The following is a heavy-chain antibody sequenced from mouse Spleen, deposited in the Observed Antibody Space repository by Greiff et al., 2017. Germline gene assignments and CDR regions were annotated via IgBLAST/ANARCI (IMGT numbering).Heavy chain of an antibody. CDR2: IWSGGST. CDR1: GFSLTSYG. Sequence: VKLEESGPGLVQPSQSLSITCTVSGFSLTSYGVHWVRQSPGKGLEWLGVIWSGGSTDYNAAFISRLSISKDNSKSQVFFKMNSLQADDTAIYYCARNLLSYGSHYFDYWGQGTTRTGSS. J-gene: IGHJ2*01. V-gene: IGHV2-2*01. D-gene: IGHD1-1*01. CDR3: ARNLLSYGSHYFDY.